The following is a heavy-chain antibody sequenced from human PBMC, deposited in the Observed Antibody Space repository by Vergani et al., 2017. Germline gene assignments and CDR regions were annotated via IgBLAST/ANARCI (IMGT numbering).Heavy chain of an antibody. CDR1: GGSISSSNW. CDR2: SYHSGST. J-gene: IGHJ5*02. Sequence: QVQLQESGPGLVKPSGTLSLTCAVSGGSISSSNWWSWVRQPPGKGLVWVGESYHSGSTNYNPSLKSRVTISVDKSKNQFSLKLSTVNAADTAVYYCARDRPSYCSSWGGGFDPWGQGPLVTVSS. CDR3: ARDRPSYCSSWGGGFDP. V-gene: IGHV4-4*02. D-gene: IGHD6-13*01.